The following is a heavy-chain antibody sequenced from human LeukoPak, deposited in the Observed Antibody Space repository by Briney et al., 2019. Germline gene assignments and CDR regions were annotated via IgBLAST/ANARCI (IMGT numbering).Heavy chain of an antibody. V-gene: IGHV3-53*01. Sequence: GSLRLSCAASGFTVSSNYMSWVRQAPGKGLEWVSVIYSGGSGGSTYYAGSVKGRFTISRDNSKNTLYLQMNSLRAEDTAVYYCARDADVVVPAAIPKIFDYWGQGTLVTVSS. CDR3: ARDADVVVPAAIPKIFDY. D-gene: IGHD2-2*02. J-gene: IGHJ4*02. CDR1: GFTVSSNY. CDR2: IYSGGSGGST.